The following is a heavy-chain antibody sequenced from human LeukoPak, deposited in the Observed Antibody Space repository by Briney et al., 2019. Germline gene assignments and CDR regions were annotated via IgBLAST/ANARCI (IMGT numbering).Heavy chain of an antibody. CDR3: ARFIYDILTGYSFDP. D-gene: IGHD3-9*01. CDR2: IYYSGST. J-gene: IGHJ5*02. CDR1: SGSISGYY. Sequence: SETLSLTCNVSSGSISGYYWTWVRQPPGKGLEWIGYIYYSGSTNYNPSLKSRVTISVDTSKNQFSLKLSSVTAADTAVYYCARFIYDILTGYSFDPWGQGTLVTVSS. V-gene: IGHV4-59*01.